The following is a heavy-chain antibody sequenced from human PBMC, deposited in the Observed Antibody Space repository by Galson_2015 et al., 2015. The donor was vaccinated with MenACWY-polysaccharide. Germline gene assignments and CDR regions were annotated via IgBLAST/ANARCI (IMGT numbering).Heavy chain of an antibody. V-gene: IGHV3-48*03. CDR2: ISTSGDTK. Sequence: SLRLSCAASGFTFSSYDMNWVRQAPGKGPEWISSISTSGDTKKYVDSVKGRFTISRDNTKNSLDLQMNSLRAEDTAVYYCARRVADGVVIMFDFYYYAMDVWGQGTTVTVSS. D-gene: IGHD3-3*01. CDR1: GFTFSSYD. J-gene: IGHJ6*02. CDR3: ARRVADGVVIMFDFYYYAMDV.